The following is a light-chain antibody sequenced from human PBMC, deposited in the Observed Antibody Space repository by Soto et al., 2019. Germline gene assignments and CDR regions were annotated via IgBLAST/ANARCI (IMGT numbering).Light chain of an antibody. Sequence: QSALTQPPSASGSPGQSVTISFTGTSSDVGGYNYVSWYQQHPGKAPKLMIYEVSKRPSGVPDRFSGSKSGNTASLTVSGLQAEDEADYYCSSYAGSNNFVFGGGTQHTVL. CDR2: EVS. V-gene: IGLV2-8*01. J-gene: IGLJ2*01. CDR1: SSDVGGYNY. CDR3: SSYAGSNNFV.